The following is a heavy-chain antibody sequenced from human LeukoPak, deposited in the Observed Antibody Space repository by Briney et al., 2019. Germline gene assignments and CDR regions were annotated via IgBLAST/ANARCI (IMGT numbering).Heavy chain of an antibody. V-gene: IGHV3-23*01. CDR1: GFTFSSYA. J-gene: IGHJ3*02. D-gene: IGHD1-26*01. Sequence: PGGSLRLSCAASGFTFSSYAMSWVRQAPGKGPEWVSGICGSCGITYYADSVKGRFTISRDNSKNTLYLQMNSLRAEDTAVYYCAKGRWEVNLSDAFDIWGQGTLVTVSS. CDR3: AKGRWEVNLSDAFDI. CDR2: ICGSCGIT.